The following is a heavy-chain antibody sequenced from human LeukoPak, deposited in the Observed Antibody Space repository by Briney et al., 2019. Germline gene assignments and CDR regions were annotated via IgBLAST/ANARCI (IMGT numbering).Heavy chain of an antibody. Sequence: TGGSLRLSCAASGFTFSSYAMSWVRQAPGKGLEWVSVIYSGGSTYYADSVKGRFTISRDNSKNTLYLQMNSLRAEDTAVYYCARGDYDILTGYPQPYYYYYGMDVWGQGTTVTVSS. CDR1: GFTFSSYA. CDR3: ARGDYDILTGYPQPYYYYYGMDV. V-gene: IGHV3-66*01. J-gene: IGHJ6*02. D-gene: IGHD3-9*01. CDR2: IYSGGST.